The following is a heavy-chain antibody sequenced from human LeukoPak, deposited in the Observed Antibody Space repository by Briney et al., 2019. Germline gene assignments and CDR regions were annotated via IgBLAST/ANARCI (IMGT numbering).Heavy chain of an antibody. J-gene: IGHJ4*02. Sequence: SVKVSCKAFGGSFSNEAISWVRQAPGQGLEWMGGIIPIFGTANYAQKFQGRVTITTDESTSTAYMEVSSLRSEDTAVYYCGRKAGDCGGGSCYSIDYWGQGTLITVSS. CDR2: IIPIFGTA. CDR3: GRKAGDCGGGSCYSIDY. D-gene: IGHD2-15*01. V-gene: IGHV1-69*05. CDR1: GGSFSNEA.